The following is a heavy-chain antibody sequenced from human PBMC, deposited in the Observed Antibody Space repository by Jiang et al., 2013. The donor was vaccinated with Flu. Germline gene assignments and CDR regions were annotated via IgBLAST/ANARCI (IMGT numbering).Heavy chain of an antibody. CDR3: ARGADVAGSGTGGP. D-gene: IGHD6-13*01. CDR2: FYYSART. J-gene: IGHJ5*02. CDR1: GGSIRTYF. V-gene: IGHV4-59*01. Sequence: GSGLVKPSETLSLTCTVSGGSIRTYFWSWIRQSPGKGLECLGYFYYSARTTYNPSLKSRVTISVDMSKNQFSLNLTSVTAVDTAMYYCARGADVAGSGTGGPWGQGIPVTVSS.